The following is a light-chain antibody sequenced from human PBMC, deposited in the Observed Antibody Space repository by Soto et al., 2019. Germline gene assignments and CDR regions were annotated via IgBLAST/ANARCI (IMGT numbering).Light chain of an antibody. V-gene: IGKV3-20*01. CDR3: QQYGTVVT. J-gene: IGKJ3*01. CDR1: QSVDDNY. CDR2: CAS. Sequence: TQSPGTLSLSPGEAATLSCRASQSVDDNYLAWDQQKPGQAPRLLIYCASSRATDIPDRFSGSGSGTDFTLTISRLEPEDFAVYFCQQYGTVVTCGPGTKVDIK.